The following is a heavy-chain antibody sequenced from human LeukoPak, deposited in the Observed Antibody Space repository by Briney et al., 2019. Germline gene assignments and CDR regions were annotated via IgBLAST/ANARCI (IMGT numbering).Heavy chain of an antibody. Sequence: EASVKVSCKASGYTFTSYAMNWVRQAPGQGLEWMGWINTNTGNPTYAQGFTGRFVFSLDTSVSTAYLQISSLKAEDTAVYYCAREPELRYFDWLLTARYFDIWGQGTMVTVSS. CDR3: AREPELRYFDWLLTARYFDI. CDR2: INTNTGNP. J-gene: IGHJ3*02. V-gene: IGHV7-4-1*02. D-gene: IGHD3-9*01. CDR1: GYTFTSYA.